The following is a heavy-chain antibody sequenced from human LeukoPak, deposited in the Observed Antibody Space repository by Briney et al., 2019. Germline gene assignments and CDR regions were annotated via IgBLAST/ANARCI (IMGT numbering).Heavy chain of an antibody. CDR2: IYYSGST. D-gene: IGHD3-10*01. J-gene: IGHJ4*02. Sequence: PSETLSLTCTVSGGSISSYYWSWIRQPPGKGLEWIGYIYYSGSTNYNPSLKSRVTISVDTPKNQFSLKLSSVAAADTAVYYCARDRYYYGSGSYSYFDYWGQGTLVTVSS. V-gene: IGHV4-59*01. CDR3: ARDRYYYGSGSYSYFDY. CDR1: GGSISSYY.